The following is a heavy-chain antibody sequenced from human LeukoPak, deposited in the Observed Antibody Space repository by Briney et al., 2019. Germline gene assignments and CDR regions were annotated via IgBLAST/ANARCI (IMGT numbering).Heavy chain of an antibody. Sequence: PWGSLRLSCAASGFTFSSYGLSWVRQAPGKGLEWVSGISGSGGSTNYADSVKGRFTISRDNSKNTLYLQMNSLRAEDTAVYYCASRYGSGSGDVWGKGTTVTVSS. CDR3: ASRYGSGSGDV. CDR1: GFTFSSYG. J-gene: IGHJ6*04. D-gene: IGHD3-10*01. V-gene: IGHV3-23*01. CDR2: ISGSGGST.